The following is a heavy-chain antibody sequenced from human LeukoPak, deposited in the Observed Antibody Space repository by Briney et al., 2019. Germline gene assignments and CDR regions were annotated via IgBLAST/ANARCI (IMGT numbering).Heavy chain of an antibody. CDR1: GGSLSTYY. CDR2: IYYIGST. Sequence: SETLSLTCTVSGGSLSTYYWSWLRQPPGKELEWIGYIYYIGSTKYNPPLTSRLTISVDTSKNQFSLKLNSVTAADTAVCCCARGGPSYNGSGSPCDYGGQGTLLSISS. CDR3: ARGGPSYNGSGSPCDY. V-gene: IGHV4-59*01. J-gene: IGHJ4*02. D-gene: IGHD3-10*01.